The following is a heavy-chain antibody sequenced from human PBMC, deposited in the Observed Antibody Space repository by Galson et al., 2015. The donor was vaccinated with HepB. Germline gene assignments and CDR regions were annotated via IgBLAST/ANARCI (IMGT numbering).Heavy chain of an antibody. Sequence: SLRLSCAASGFTFSSYAMHWVRQAPGKGLEWVAVISYDGSNKYYADSVKGLFTISRDNSKNTLYLQMNSLRAEDTAVYYCARDAPLRPGGFTEYYFDYWGQGTLVTVSS. CDR2: ISYDGSNK. CDR1: GFTFSSYA. CDR3: ARDAPLRPGGFTEYYFDY. V-gene: IGHV3-30-3*01. D-gene: IGHD3-10*01. J-gene: IGHJ4*02.